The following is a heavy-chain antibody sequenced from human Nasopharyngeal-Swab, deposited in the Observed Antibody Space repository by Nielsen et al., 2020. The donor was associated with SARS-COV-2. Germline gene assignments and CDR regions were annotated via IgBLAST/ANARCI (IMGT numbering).Heavy chain of an antibody. CDR3: ARVAHYYDSSGYPYAFDI. Sequence: SVKVSCKASGGTFSSYAISWVRQAPGQGLEWMGGIIPIFGTATYAQKFQGRVTITADESTSTAYMELSSLRSEDTAVYYCARVAHYYDSSGYPYAFDIWGQGTMVTVSS. D-gene: IGHD3-22*01. CDR1: GGTFSSYA. V-gene: IGHV1-69*13. J-gene: IGHJ3*02. CDR2: IIPIFGTA.